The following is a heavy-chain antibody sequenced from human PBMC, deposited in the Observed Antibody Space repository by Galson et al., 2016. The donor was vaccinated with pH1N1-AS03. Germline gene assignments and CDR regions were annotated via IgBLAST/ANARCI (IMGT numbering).Heavy chain of an antibody. V-gene: IGHV6-1*01. J-gene: IGHJ5*02. Sequence: CAISGDSVSSNSAAWNWIRQSPSRGLEWLGRTYYRSKWYNDYTVSVKSRITINPDTSKNQFSLQLNSVTPEDTAVYYCARGHYSSSFYWFDPWGQGTLVTVSP. D-gene: IGHD6-6*01. CDR2: TYYRSKWYN. CDR1: GDSVSSNSAA. CDR3: ARGHYSSSFYWFDP.